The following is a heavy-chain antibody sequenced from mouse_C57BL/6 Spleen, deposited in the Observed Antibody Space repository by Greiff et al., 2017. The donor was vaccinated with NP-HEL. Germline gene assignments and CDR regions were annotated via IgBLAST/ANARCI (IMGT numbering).Heavy chain of an antibody. J-gene: IGHJ2*01. Sequence: VQLQQSGPELAKPGASVKISCKASGYSFTDYNMNWVKQSNGKSLEWIGVINPNYGTTSYNQKFKGKATLTVDQSSSTAYMQLNSLTSEDSAVYYCASGVTTGGRDFDYWGQGTTLTVSS. CDR2: INPNYGTT. CDR1: GYSFTDYN. CDR3: ASGVTTGGRDFDY. D-gene: IGHD2-2*01. V-gene: IGHV1-39*01.